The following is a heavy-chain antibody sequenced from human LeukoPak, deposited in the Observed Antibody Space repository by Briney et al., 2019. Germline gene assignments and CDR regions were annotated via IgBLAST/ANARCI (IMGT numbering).Heavy chain of an antibody. CDR3: AKSSSRSGYSYGLPY. CDR2: ISYDGSNK. J-gene: IGHJ4*02. V-gene: IGHV3-30*18. CDR1: TFTFSSYA. Sequence: GGSLRLSCATSTFTFSSYAMHWVRQAPGKGLEWVAVISYDGSNKYYADSVKGRFTISRDNSKNTLYLQMNSLRAEDTAVYYCAKSSSRSGYSYGLPYWGQGTLVTVSS. D-gene: IGHD5-18*01.